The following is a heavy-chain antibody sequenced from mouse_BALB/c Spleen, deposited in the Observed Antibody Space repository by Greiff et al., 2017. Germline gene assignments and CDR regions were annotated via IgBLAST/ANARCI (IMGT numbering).Heavy chain of an antibody. CDR1: GYAFTSYN. Sequence: EVKLMESGPELVKPGASVKVSCKASGYAFTSYNMYWVKQSHGKSLEWIGYIDPYNGGTSYNQKFKGKATLTVDKSSSTAYMHLNSLTSEDSAVYYCARALLRERRGDFDYWGQGTTLTVSS. D-gene: IGHD2-12*01. CDR2: IDPYNGGT. CDR3: ARALLRERRGDFDY. J-gene: IGHJ2*01. V-gene: IGHV1S135*01.